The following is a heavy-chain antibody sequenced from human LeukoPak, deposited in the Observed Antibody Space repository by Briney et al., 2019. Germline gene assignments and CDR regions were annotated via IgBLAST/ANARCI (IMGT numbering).Heavy chain of an antibody. V-gene: IGHV4-34*01. CDR2: INHSGST. D-gene: IGHD3-10*01. CDR1: GGSFSGYY. J-gene: IGHJ4*02. CDR3: ARRGKYYYGSGFLDY. Sequence: SETLSLTCAVYGGSFSGYYWSWIRQPPGKGLEWIGEINHSGSTNYNPSLKSRVTISVDTSKNQFSLKLSSVTAADTAVYYCARRGKYYYGSGFLDYWGQGTLVTVSS.